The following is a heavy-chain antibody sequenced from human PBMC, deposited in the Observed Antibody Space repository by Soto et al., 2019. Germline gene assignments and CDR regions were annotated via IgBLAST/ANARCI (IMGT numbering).Heavy chain of an antibody. CDR1: GYPVTAYY. V-gene: IGHV1-2*02. J-gene: IGHJ3*02. Sequence: QLHLVQSGAVVKKPGASVTVSCSASGYPVTAYYMHWVRQAPGRGLEWMGGINPATGAAKYTQTFQGRVTVARDTSTSTVFMELSGLTSEDTDVFYCARGGGVGVAGSAAFDMWGQGTLVTVSS. CDR2: INPATGAA. D-gene: IGHD3-3*01. CDR3: ARGGGVGVAGSAAFDM.